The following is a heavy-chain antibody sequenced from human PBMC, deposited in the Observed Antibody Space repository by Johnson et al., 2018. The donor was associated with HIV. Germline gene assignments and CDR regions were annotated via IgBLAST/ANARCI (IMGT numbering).Heavy chain of an antibody. CDR1: GFTFSSYA. CDR2: ISYDGSNK. V-gene: IGHV3-30*04. Sequence: QVQLVESGGGVVQPGRSLRLSCAASGFTFSSYAMHWVRQAPGKGLEWVAVISYDGSNKYYADSVKGRFTISRDNSKNTLYLQMNSLGAEDTAVYYCARHWAAAGRDAFDIWGQGTMVSVSS. J-gene: IGHJ3*02. CDR3: ARHWAAAGRDAFDI. D-gene: IGHD6-13*01.